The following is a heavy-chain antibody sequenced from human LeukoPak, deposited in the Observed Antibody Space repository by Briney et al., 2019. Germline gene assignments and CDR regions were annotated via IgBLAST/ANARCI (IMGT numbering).Heavy chain of an antibody. V-gene: IGHV1-2*02. CDR1: GYTFTDYY. CDR2: INPNSGGT. D-gene: IGHD2-2*01. CDR3: VRGFSSTPNSAF. Sequence: ASVEVSCKASGYTFTDYYMHWVRQAPGQGLEWMGWINPNSGGTNNPQKFQGRVTMTRDTSISTAYMELNSLKSDDTAVYYCVRGFSSTPNSAFWGQGTLVTVSS. J-gene: IGHJ4*02.